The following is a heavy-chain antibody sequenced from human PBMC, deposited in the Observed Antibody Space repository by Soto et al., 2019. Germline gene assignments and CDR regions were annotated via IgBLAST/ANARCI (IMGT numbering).Heavy chain of an antibody. CDR2: IYSGGST. J-gene: IGHJ3*02. CDR1: GFTVSSNY. Sequence: GGSLRLSCAASGFTVSSNYMSWVRQAPGKGLEWVSVIYSGGSTYYADSVKGRFTIPRDNSKNTLYLQMNSLRAEDTAVYYCARDLSNGNAFDIWGQGTMVTVSS. V-gene: IGHV3-53*01. D-gene: IGHD7-27*01. CDR3: ARDLSNGNAFDI.